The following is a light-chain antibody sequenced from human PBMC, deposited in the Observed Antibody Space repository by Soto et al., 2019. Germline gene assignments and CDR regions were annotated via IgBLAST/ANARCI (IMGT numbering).Light chain of an antibody. V-gene: IGLV1-44*01. CDR2: SNN. J-gene: IGLJ2*01. CDR3: EAWDDSLNGPV. CDR1: SSHIGSNT. Sequence: QSVLTQPPSASGTPGQRVTISCSGSSSHIGSNTVNWYQQLPGTAPKLLIYSNNQRPSGVPDRFSGSKSGTSASLAISGLQSEDEADYYCEAWDDSLNGPVFGGGTKLTVL.